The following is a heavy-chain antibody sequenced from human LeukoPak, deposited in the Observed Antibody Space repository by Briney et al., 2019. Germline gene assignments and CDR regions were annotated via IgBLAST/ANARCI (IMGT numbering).Heavy chain of an antibody. CDR3: AKEGAGLID. V-gene: IGHV4-4*02. Sequence: SGTLSLTCAVSGGSISSSNWWSWVRPPPGKGLEWIGEIYHSGSTNYNPSLKSRVTISVDKSKNQFSLQLSSVTPEDTAMYYCAKEGAGLIDWGQGTLVTVSS. D-gene: IGHD3/OR15-3a*01. CDR2: IYHSGST. CDR1: GGSISSSNW. J-gene: IGHJ4*02.